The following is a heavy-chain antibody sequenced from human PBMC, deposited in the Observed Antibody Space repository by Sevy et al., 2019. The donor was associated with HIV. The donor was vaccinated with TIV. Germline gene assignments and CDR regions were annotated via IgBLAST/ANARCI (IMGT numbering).Heavy chain of an antibody. Sequence: GGSLRLSCAASGFTFSSYAMSWVRQAPGKGLEWVSTISGTGTSTLYADSVKGRFTISRDNSKNTLYLQRNGLRVEDTAVYYCARHLYSASYYGFDYWGQGTLVTVSS. D-gene: IGHD1-26*01. CDR1: GFTFSSYA. CDR2: ISGTGTST. CDR3: ARHLYSASYYGFDY. J-gene: IGHJ4*02. V-gene: IGHV3-23*01.